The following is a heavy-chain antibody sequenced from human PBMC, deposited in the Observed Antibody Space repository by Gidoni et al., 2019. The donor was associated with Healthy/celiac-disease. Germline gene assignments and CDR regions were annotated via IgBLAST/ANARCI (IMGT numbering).Heavy chain of an antibody. J-gene: IGHJ4*02. Sequence: EVQLVESGGGLVTPGGSLRLSCAASGFTFSNAWMCWVRQAPGKGLEWVGRIKSKTDGGTTDYAEPVKGRFTISRDDSKNTMYLKRNSLKTEDTAVYYCTTDGAGLLLWFGELLENCDYGGQGTLVTVSS. V-gene: IGHV3-15*01. D-gene: IGHD3-10*01. CDR2: IKSKTDGGTT. CDR1: GFTFSNAW. CDR3: TTDGAGLLLWFGELLENCDY.